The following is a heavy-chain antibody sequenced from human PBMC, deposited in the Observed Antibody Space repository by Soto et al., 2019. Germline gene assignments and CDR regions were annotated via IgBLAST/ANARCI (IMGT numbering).Heavy chain of an antibody. Sequence: QVRLVQSGAEVRKPGSSVKLSCTLSGGTFTSYTITWVRQAPGQGLEWMGRIIPLLNAANYAEKFQDKITITADEPTSTAYLELRDLKYEDTAFYYCARILTDGVDYWGQGSLVTVSS. CDR2: IIPLLNAA. CDR3: ARILTDGVDY. J-gene: IGHJ4*02. CDR1: GGTFTSYT. D-gene: IGHD2-21*02. V-gene: IGHV1-69*08.